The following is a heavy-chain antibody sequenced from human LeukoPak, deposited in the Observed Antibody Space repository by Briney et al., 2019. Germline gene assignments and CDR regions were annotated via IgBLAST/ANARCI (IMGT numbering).Heavy chain of an antibody. Sequence: GGSLRLSCAASGFTFSSYAMSWVRQAPGKGLEWVSAISGSGGSTYYADSVKGRFTISRDNSKNTLYLQMNSLRAEDTAVYYCARGITYYYDSSGYYEDYWGQGTLVTVSS. CDR3: ARGITYYYDSSGYYEDY. CDR1: GFTFSSYA. J-gene: IGHJ4*02. D-gene: IGHD3-22*01. V-gene: IGHV3-23*01. CDR2: ISGSGGST.